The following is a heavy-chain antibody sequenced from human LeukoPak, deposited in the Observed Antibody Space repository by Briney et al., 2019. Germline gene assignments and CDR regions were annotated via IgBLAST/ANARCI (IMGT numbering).Heavy chain of an antibody. CDR3: ARDSYDSSGYSNY. J-gene: IGHJ4*02. CDR2: INSDGSST. D-gene: IGHD3-22*01. Sequence: PGGSLRLSCAASGFTFSSYWMHWVRQAPGKGLVWVSRINSDGSSTSYADSVKGRFTISRDNAKNSLYLQMNSLRAEDTAVYYCARDSYDSSGYSNYWGQGTLVTVSS. V-gene: IGHV3-74*01. CDR1: GFTFSSYW.